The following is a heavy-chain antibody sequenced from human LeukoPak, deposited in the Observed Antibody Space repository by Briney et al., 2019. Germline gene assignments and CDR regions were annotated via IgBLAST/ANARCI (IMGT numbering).Heavy chain of an antibody. D-gene: IGHD1-26*01. Sequence: PSETLSLTCTVSGGSIRSSSYYWGWIRQPPGKGLEWIGTIYYGGSTYYNPSLKSRVTISGDTSKNQFSLKLSSVTATDTAVYYCAIPSPYSGSFFDYWGQGTLVTVSS. V-gene: IGHV4-39*01. CDR2: IYYGGST. CDR3: AIPSPYSGSFFDY. J-gene: IGHJ4*02. CDR1: GGSIRSSSYY.